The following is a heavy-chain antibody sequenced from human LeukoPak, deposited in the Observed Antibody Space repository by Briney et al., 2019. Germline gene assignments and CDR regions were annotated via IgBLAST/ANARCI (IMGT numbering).Heavy chain of an antibody. J-gene: IGHJ6*02. V-gene: IGHV1-8*01. Sequence: ASVKVSCKASGYTFTSYDINWVRQATGQGLEWMGWMNPNSGNTGYAQKFQSRVTMTRNTSISTAYMELSSLRSEDTAVYYCARVSGVVRVYYYYYGMDVWGQGTTVTVSS. CDR3: ARVSGVVRVYYYYYGMDV. CDR2: MNPNSGNT. D-gene: IGHD3-16*01. CDR1: GYTFTSYD.